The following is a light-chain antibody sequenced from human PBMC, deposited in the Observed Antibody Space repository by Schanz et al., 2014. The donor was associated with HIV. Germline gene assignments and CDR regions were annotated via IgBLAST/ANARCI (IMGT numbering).Light chain of an antibody. CDR3: QQSGDSGGT. CDR2: RVS. J-gene: IGKJ4*01. Sequence: EIVLTQSPGTLSLSPGERATLSCRASQSVSSNYLAWYQQEPGQAPRLLIYRVSTRATGMPARFSASASGTDFTLTISRLEPEDFAVYYCQQSGDSGGTFGGGTKVDMK. V-gene: IGKV3-20*01. CDR1: QSVSSNY.